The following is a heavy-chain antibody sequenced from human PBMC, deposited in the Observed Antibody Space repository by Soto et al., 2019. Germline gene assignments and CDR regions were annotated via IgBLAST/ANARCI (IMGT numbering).Heavy chain of an antibody. Sequence: PGGSLRLSCAASGFTFSSYAMSWVRQAPGKGLEWVSAISGSGGSTYYADSVKGRFTISRDNSKNTLYLQMNSLRAEDTAVYYCAKDPSFRARSYYYDGMDVCGQGTTVPVSS. CDR1: GFTFSSYA. CDR3: AKDPSFRARSYYYDGMDV. D-gene: IGHD3-10*01. J-gene: IGHJ6*02. CDR2: ISGSGGST. V-gene: IGHV3-23*01.